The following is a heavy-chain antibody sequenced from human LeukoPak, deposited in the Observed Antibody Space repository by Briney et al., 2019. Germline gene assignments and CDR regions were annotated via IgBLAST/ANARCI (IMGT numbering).Heavy chain of an antibody. CDR3: ARSKSSSSPNFDY. CDR2: ISYDGSNK. CDR1: GFTFSSYA. Sequence: GGSLRLSCAASGFTFSSYAMHWVRQAPGKGLEWVAVISYDGSNKYYADSVKGRFTISRDNSKSTLYLQMNSLRAEDTAVYYCARSKSSSSPNFDYWGQGTLVTVSS. V-gene: IGHV3-30-3*01. J-gene: IGHJ4*02. D-gene: IGHD6-6*01.